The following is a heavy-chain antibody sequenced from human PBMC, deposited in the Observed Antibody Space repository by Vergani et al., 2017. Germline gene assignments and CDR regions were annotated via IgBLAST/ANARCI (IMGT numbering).Heavy chain of an antibody. CDR3: AKLGGSTSFVWYFDL. J-gene: IGHJ2*01. D-gene: IGHD2-2*01. Sequence: EVQLLESGGGLVQPGGSLRLSCAASGFTFSSYAMRWVRQAPGKGLEWVSAISGSGGSTYYADSVKGRFTISRDNSKNTLYLQMNSLRAEDTAVYYCAKLGGSTSFVWYFDLWGRGTLVTVSS. V-gene: IGHV3-23*01. CDR1: GFTFSSYA. CDR2: ISGSGGST.